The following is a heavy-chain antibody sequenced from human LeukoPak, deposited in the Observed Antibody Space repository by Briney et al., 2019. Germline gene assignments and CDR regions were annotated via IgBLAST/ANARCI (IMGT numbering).Heavy chain of an antibody. D-gene: IGHD6-13*01. CDR1: GYTFAAYF. CDR3: ARVGFTSSSWYFDY. V-gene: IGHV1-2*06. Sequence: GASVKVSCKASGYTFAAYFIHWVRQAPGQGLEWMGRINPNGGDTNYAQKFQGRVTMTADTSSSTAYMELSSLRSDDTAMYYCARVGFTSSSWYFDYWGQGTLVTVSS. J-gene: IGHJ4*02. CDR2: INPNGGDT.